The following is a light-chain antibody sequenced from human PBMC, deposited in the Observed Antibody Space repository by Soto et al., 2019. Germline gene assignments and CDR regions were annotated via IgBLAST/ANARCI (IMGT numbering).Light chain of an antibody. Sequence: QSALTQPPSASGSPGQSVTISCTGTSSDVGGYNYVSWYQQHPGKAPKLMIYEVSKRPSGVPDRFSGSKSGNTASLTVSGLQAEDEADYYCLSYPGSNNLGVFGTGTKVTVL. V-gene: IGLV2-8*01. CDR1: SSDVGGYNY. J-gene: IGLJ1*01. CDR2: EVS. CDR3: LSYPGSNNLGV.